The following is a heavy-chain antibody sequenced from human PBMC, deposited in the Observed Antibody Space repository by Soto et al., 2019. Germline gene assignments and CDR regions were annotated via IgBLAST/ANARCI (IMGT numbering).Heavy chain of an antibody. CDR3: ARLTYYYDSSGYYGFDY. J-gene: IGHJ4*02. CDR1: GYSFTSYW. Sequence: GESLKISCKGSGYSFTSYWIGWVRQMPGKGLEWMGIIYPGDSDTRYSPSFQGQVTISADKSISTAYLQWSSLKASDTAMYYCARLTYYYDSSGYYGFDYWGQGTLVTVSS. CDR2: IYPGDSDT. V-gene: IGHV5-51*01. D-gene: IGHD3-22*01.